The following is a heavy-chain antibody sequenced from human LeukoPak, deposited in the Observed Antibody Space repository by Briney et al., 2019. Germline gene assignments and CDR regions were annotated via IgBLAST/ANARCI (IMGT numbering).Heavy chain of an antibody. J-gene: IGHJ6*02. V-gene: IGHV3-7*01. CDR1: GFTFSSYW. CDR3: ARVLGELNYYYYGMDV. CDR2: IKQDGSEK. D-gene: IGHD3-10*01. Sequence: PGGSLRLSCAASGFTFSSYWMSWVRQAPGKGLEWVANIKQDGSEKYYVDSVKGRFTISRDNAKNSLYLQMNSLRAEDTAVYYRARVLGELNYYYYGMDVWGQGTTVTVSS.